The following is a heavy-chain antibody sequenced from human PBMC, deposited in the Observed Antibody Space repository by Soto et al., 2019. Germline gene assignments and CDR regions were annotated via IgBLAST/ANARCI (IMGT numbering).Heavy chain of an antibody. J-gene: IGHJ5*01. CDR2: IYYSGSA. V-gene: IGHV4-30-4*01. D-gene: IGHD7-27*01. CDR1: GSCLSSGDYD. Sequence: YQTLSLTCTLSGSCLSSGDYDWRWIRQPPGKGLEWIGYIYYSGSAYYNPSLKRRVTISGDACKYQFSLKLSSVTAADTAVYYCAGVSWGVANWFDPWRQGTRVTVSS. CDR3: AGVSWGVANWFDP.